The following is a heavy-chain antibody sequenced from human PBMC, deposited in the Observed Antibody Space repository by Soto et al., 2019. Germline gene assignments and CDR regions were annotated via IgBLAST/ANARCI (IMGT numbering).Heavy chain of an antibody. CDR3: ARDREGVGAPFVGFDP. J-gene: IGHJ5*02. Sequence: QVQLVQSGAEVKKPGSSVKVSCKASGGTFSSYAISWVRQAPGQGLEWMGGIIPIFGTANYTQKFQGRVTITADEATSAAYMELSSLRSEDTAVYYCARDREGVGAPFVGFDPWGQGTLVTVSS. V-gene: IGHV1-69*12. CDR2: IIPIFGTA. D-gene: IGHD1-26*01. CDR1: GGTFSSYA.